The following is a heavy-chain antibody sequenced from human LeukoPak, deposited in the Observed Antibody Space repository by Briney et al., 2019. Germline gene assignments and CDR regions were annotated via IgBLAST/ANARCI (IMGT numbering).Heavy chain of an antibody. V-gene: IGHV1-2*02. CDR2: INPNSGGT. Sequence: ASVKVSCKASGYTFTPSYMHWVRQAPGQGLEWMVWINPNSGGTNYARKFQGRVTLTRDTSITTVYMELNSLRSDDSAVYYCARGVISSNWYFFDYWGQGTLVTVSS. CDR3: ARGVISSNWYFFDY. J-gene: IGHJ4*02. CDR1: GYTFTPSY. D-gene: IGHD6-13*01.